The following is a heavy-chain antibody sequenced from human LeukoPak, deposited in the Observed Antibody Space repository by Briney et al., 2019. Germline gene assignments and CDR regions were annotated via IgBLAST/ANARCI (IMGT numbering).Heavy chain of an antibody. J-gene: IGHJ4*02. Sequence: ASVKVSCKASGYTFTSYGISWVRQAPGQGLEWMGWISAYNGNTNYAQKFQGRVTITRDTSASTAYMELSSLRSEDTAVYYCARNPVTTGLLDFWGQGTLVTVSS. V-gene: IGHV1-18*01. CDR3: ARNPVTTGLLDF. CDR1: GYTFTSYG. D-gene: IGHD4-17*01. CDR2: ISAYNGNT.